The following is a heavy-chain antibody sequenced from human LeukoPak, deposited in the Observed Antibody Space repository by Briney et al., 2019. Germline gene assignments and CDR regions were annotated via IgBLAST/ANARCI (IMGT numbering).Heavy chain of an antibody. J-gene: IGHJ4*02. CDR2: IKSKPDGGTT. Sequence: PGGSLRLSCAGSGFTFSNAWMSWVRQAPGKWLEWVGRIKSKPDGGTTDYAAPVKGRFSISRDDSKNTLYLQMNRLKIEDTAVYYCTTNEYTGYGDWGQGTLVTVSS. CDR3: TTNEYTGYGD. D-gene: IGHD5-12*01. CDR1: GFTFSNAW. V-gene: IGHV3-15*01.